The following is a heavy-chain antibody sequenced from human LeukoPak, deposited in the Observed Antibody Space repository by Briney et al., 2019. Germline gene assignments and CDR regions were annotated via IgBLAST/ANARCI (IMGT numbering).Heavy chain of an antibody. CDR1: GGSISSSSYY. Sequence: SETLSLTCTVSGGSISSSSYYWSWIRQPAGKGLEWIGRIYTSGSTNYNPSLKSRVTMSVDTSKNQFSLKLSPVTAADTAVYYCARASWNYYDSSGPYGMDVWVQGTTVTVSS. D-gene: IGHD3-22*01. CDR3: ARASWNYYDSSGPYGMDV. J-gene: IGHJ6*02. CDR2: IYTSGST. V-gene: IGHV4-61*02.